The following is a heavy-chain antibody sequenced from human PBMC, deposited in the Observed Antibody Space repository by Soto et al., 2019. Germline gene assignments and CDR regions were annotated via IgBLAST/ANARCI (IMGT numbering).Heavy chain of an antibody. Sequence: GESLKISCKGSGYSFTSYWIGWVRQMPGKGLEWMGIIHPGDSDTRYSPSFQGQVTISADKSISTAYLQWSSLKASDTAMYYCARQREPPPGYYYGMDVWGQGTTVTVSS. CDR3: ARQREPPPGYYYGMDV. J-gene: IGHJ6*02. CDR1: GYSFTSYW. CDR2: IHPGDSDT. V-gene: IGHV5-51*01. D-gene: IGHD1-26*01.